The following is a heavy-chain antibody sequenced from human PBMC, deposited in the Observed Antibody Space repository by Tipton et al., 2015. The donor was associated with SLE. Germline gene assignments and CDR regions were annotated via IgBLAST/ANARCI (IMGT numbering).Heavy chain of an antibody. Sequence: TLSLTCAVYGGSLSGHYWSWIRQTPGKGLECIGEIDHSRSTNYNPSLKSRVTISVDTSKNQFSLKLSFVTAADTAVYYCARLSYYYDSCGYYYYYYYYDMDVGGQGTTVPVPS. CDR1: GGSLSGHY. J-gene: IGHJ6*02. CDR2: IDHSRST. CDR3: ARLSYYYDSCGYYYYYYYYDMDV. V-gene: IGHV4-34*01. D-gene: IGHD3-22*01.